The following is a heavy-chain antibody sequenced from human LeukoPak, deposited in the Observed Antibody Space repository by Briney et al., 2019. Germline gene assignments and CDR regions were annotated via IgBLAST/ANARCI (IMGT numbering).Heavy chain of an antibody. CDR2: IYPGDSDT. J-gene: IGHJ3*02. V-gene: IGHV5-51*01. D-gene: IGHD3-22*01. CDR3: ARFYYDSSGYYSGNAFDI. CDR1: GYSFTSYW. Sequence: GESLKISCKGSGYSFTSYWIGWVRQMPGKGLEWMGIIYPGDSDTRYSPSFQGQVTISADKSISTAYLQWSSLKASDTAMYYCARFYYDSSGYYSGNAFDIWGQGTMVTVSS.